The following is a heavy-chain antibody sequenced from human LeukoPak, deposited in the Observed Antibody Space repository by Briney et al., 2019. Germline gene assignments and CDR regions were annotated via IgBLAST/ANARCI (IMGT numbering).Heavy chain of an antibody. V-gene: IGHV3-9*01. J-gene: IGHJ6*03. CDR2: ISWNSGNI. CDR1: GFTFDDYA. CDR3: AKDAYGGATFFYYMDV. D-gene: IGHD2/OR15-2a*01. Sequence: GRSLRLSCAGSGFTFDDYAMHWVRQTPGKGLEWVSGISWNSGNIAYADFVGGRFTISRDNAKNSLSLQMNSLSDEDTAVYYFAKDAYGGATFFYYMDVWGKGTTVTVSS.